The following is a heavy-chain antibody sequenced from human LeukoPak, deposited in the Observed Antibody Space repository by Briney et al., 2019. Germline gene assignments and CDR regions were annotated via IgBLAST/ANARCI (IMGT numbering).Heavy chain of an antibody. D-gene: IGHD2-15*01. J-gene: IGHJ4*02. V-gene: IGHV4-30-2*01. CDR1: GGSISSGGYS. CDR2: IYHSGST. Sequence: SETLPLTCAVSGGSISSGGYSWSWIRQPPGKGLEWIGYIYHSGSTYYNPSLKSRVTISVDRSKNQFSLKLSSATAADTAVYYCARVGCSGGSCYSKGVVFDYWGQGTLVTVSS. CDR3: ARVGCSGGSCYSKGVVFDY.